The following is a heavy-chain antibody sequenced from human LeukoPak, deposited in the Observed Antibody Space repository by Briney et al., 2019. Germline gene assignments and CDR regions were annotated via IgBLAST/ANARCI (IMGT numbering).Heavy chain of an antibody. CDR3: AREWGEYHFDY. D-gene: IGHD1-26*01. V-gene: IGHV4-34*01. J-gene: IGHJ4*02. CDR1: GGSFSGYY. CDR2: INHSGST. Sequence: SETLSLTCAVYGGSFSGYYWSWIRQPPGKGLEWIWEINHSGSTNYNPSLKSRVTISVDTSKNQFSLKLSSVTAADTAVYYCAREWGEYHFDYWGQGTLVTVSS.